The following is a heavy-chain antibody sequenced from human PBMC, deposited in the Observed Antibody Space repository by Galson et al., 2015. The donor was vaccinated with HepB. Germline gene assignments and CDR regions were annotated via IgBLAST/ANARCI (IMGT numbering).Heavy chain of an antibody. V-gene: IGHV3-64D*06. D-gene: IGHD5-18*01. Sequence: SLRLSCAASGFAFSSYAMHWVRQAPGKGLEYVSAISSNGGRTYYADSVKGRFTISRDNSKNTLYLQMSSLRAEDTAVYYCVKDLEDTAMGLRDYWGQATLVTVSS. J-gene: IGHJ4*02. CDR2: ISSNGGRT. CDR1: GFAFSSYA. CDR3: VKDLEDTAMGLRDY.